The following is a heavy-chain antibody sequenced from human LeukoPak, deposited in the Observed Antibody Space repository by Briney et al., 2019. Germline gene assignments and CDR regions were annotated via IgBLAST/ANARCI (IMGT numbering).Heavy chain of an antibody. CDR2: IYYSGNT. CDR1: GGSISSSSYY. D-gene: IGHD6-13*01. CDR3: ARRDSSSWYGGLSFDY. V-gene: IGHV4-39*01. Sequence: SETLSLTCTVSGGSISSSSYYWGWIRQPPGKGLEWIGSIYYSGNTYYNPSLKSRVTISVDTSKNQFSLKLSSVTAADTAVYYCARRDSSSWYGGLSFDYWGQGTLVTVSS. J-gene: IGHJ4*02.